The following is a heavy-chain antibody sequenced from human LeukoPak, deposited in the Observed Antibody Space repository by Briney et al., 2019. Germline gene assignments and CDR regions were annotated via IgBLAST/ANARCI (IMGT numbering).Heavy chain of an antibody. V-gene: IGHV3-30-3*01. CDR1: GFTFSSYA. CDR2: ISYDGSNK. J-gene: IGHJ3*02. D-gene: IGHD3-9*01. CDR3: ARDGNDILTGYSPDAFDI. Sequence: GGSLRLSCAASGFTFSSYAMHWVRQAPGKGLEWVAVISYDGSNKYYADSVKGRFTISRDNAKNSLYLQMNSLRAEDTAVYYCARDGNDILTGYSPDAFDIWGQGTMVTVSS.